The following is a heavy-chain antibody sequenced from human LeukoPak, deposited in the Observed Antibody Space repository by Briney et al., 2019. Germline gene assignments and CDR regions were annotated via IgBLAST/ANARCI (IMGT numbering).Heavy chain of an antibody. V-gene: IGHV1-2*02. CDR1: GYTFTGYY. D-gene: IGHD3-10*01. CDR3: ARDRITTVRGVIRINWFDP. Sequence: ASVKVSCKASGYTFTGYYMHWVRQAPGQGLEWMGWINPNSGGTNYAQKFQGRVTMTRDTSISTAYMELGRLRSDDTAVYYCARDRITTVRGVIRINWFDPWGQGTLVTVSS. CDR2: INPNSGGT. J-gene: IGHJ5*02.